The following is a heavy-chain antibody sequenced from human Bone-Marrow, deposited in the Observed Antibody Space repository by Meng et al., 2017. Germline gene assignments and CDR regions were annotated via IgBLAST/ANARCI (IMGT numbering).Heavy chain of an antibody. CDR2: INHSGST. J-gene: IGHJ4*02. CDR3: ARGPTTMAHDFDY. D-gene: IGHD4-11*01. V-gene: IGHV4-34*01. CDR1: GGSFSDYY. Sequence: QGQLQQWGAGLLKPSVTLSLTCGVSGGSFSDYYWSWIRQPPGKGLEWIGEINHSGSTNYNPSLESRATISVDTSQNNLSLKLSSVTAADSAVYYCARGPTTMAHDFDYWGQGTLVTVSS.